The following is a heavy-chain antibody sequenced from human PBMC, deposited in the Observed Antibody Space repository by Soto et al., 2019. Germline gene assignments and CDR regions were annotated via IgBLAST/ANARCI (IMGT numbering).Heavy chain of an antibody. CDR1: GFTFSNYA. D-gene: IGHD2-2*01. Sequence: GGSLRLSCAASGFTFSNYAMSWVRQAPGKGLEWVSAISENGGSTYYADSVKGRFTISRDNSKSALSLQMNSLRAEDTAVYYCARGRVVVPAAVMFNCLDPWGQGALVTVSS. J-gene: IGHJ5*02. V-gene: IGHV3-23*01. CDR3: ARGRVVVPAAVMFNCLDP. CDR2: ISENGGST.